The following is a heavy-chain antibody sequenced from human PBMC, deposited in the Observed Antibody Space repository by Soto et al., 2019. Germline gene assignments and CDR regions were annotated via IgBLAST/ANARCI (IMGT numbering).Heavy chain of an antibody. J-gene: IGHJ5*02. D-gene: IGHD2-2*03. V-gene: IGHV3-48*01. CDR1: GFTFSSYS. CDR2: ISSSSSTI. CDR3: ASGSCSSTSCLNWFDP. Sequence: EVQLVESGGGLVQPGGSLRLSCAASGFTFSSYSMNWVRQAPGKGLEWVSYISSSSSTIYYADSGQGLFTISRNNANNSLYLQTNRLRAEDAAEYSCASGSCSSTSCLNWFDPWGQGTLVTVSS.